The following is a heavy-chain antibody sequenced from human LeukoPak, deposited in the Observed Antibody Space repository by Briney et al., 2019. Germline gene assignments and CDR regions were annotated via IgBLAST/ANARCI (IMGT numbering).Heavy chain of an antibody. CDR2: IPYDGSNK. CDR1: GFTFSSYA. D-gene: IGHD1-26*01. V-gene: IGHV3-30-3*01. CDR3: ARTLGADDAFDI. Sequence: PGRSLRLSCAASGFTFSSYAMHWVRQAPGKGLEWVAVIPYDGSNKYYADSVKGRFTISRDNSKNTLYLQMNSLRAEDTAVYYCARTLGADDAFDIWGQGTMVTVSS. J-gene: IGHJ3*02.